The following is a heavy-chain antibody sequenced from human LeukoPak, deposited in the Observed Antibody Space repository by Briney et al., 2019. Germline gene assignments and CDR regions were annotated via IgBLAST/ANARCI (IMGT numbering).Heavy chain of an antibody. CDR2: IYYSGST. CDR1: VDLITTSSDC. J-gene: IGHJ4*02. Sequence: SETLSLTCTVSVDLITTSSDCKWTWLRQPPRKGLEWIGYIYYSGSTNYNPSLQSRVTISVDTSNNQFSLKLTSVTAADTAVYYCAREYSAFDYWGQGTLVTVSS. V-gene: IGHV4-61*08. D-gene: IGHD5-12*01. CDR3: AREYSAFDY.